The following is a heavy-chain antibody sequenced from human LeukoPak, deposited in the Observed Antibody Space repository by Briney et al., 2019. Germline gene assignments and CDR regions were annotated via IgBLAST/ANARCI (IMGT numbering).Heavy chain of an antibody. J-gene: IGHJ3*02. CDR2: MNPNSGNT. Sequence: GASVKVSCKASGYTFTSYDINWVRQATGQGIEWLGWMNPNSGNTGYSQKFQGRVTVTRNTSISTAYMELSSLRSEDTAGYYCARGGSWIQLWLAFDIWGQGTMVTVSS. CDR1: GYTFTSYD. D-gene: IGHD5-18*01. V-gene: IGHV1-8*03. CDR3: ARGGSWIQLWLAFDI.